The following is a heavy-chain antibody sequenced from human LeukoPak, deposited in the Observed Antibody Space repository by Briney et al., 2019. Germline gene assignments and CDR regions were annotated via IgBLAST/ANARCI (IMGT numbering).Heavy chain of an antibody. CDR3: ARGVSSGWHDYYYGLDV. D-gene: IGHD6-19*01. Sequence: SETLSLTCAVYGGSFSGYYWSWIRQPPGKGLEWIGEINHSGSTNYNPSLKSRVTISGDTSKNQFSLKLTSVTAADTAVYYCARGVSSGWHDYYYGLDVWGQGTTVTVSS. CDR2: INHSGST. V-gene: IGHV4-34*01. J-gene: IGHJ6*02. CDR1: GGSFSGYY.